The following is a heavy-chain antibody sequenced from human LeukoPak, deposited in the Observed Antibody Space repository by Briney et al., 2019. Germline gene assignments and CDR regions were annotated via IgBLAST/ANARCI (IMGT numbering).Heavy chain of an antibody. Sequence: GGTLRLSCAASGFTFSSYSMNWVRQAPGKGLEWLSYISSSSSTIYYADSVKGRFTISRDNAKNSLYLQMNSLRAEDTAVYYCARGDCSGGSCYLSLTTIDYWGQGTLVTVSS. CDR2: ISSSSSTI. CDR1: GFTFSSYS. V-gene: IGHV3-48*01. CDR3: ARGDCSGGSCYLSLTTIDY. D-gene: IGHD2-15*01. J-gene: IGHJ4*02.